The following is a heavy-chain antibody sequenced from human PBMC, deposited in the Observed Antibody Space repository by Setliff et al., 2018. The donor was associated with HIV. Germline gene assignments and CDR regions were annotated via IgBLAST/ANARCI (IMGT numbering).Heavy chain of an antibody. CDR2: IYASGRT. CDR3: AREIQFSATTYYYYYMDD. Sequence: PSETLSLTCTVSGDPINSHYWSWIRQPAGKGLEWIGRIYASGRTNYNPSLKRRVTLSVDTSKNQFSLKVTSVTAADTAVYYCAREIQFSATTYYYYYMDDWGRGTTVTVSS. V-gene: IGHV4-4*07. D-gene: IGHD5-18*01. J-gene: IGHJ6*03. CDR1: GDPINSHY.